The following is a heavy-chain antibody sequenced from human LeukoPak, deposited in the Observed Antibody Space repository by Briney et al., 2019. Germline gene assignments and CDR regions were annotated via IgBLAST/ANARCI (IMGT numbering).Heavy chain of an antibody. CDR3: RIVGGAADAFDI. CDR2: IRSKAYGGTT. Sequence: GGSLRLSCTASGFTFGDYAMSWVRQAPGKGLEWVGFIRSKAYGGTTEYAASVKGRFTISRDDSKSIAYLQMNSLKTEDTAVYYCRIVGGAADAFDIWGQGTMVTVSS. V-gene: IGHV3-49*04. CDR1: GFTFGDYA. D-gene: IGHD1-26*01. J-gene: IGHJ3*02.